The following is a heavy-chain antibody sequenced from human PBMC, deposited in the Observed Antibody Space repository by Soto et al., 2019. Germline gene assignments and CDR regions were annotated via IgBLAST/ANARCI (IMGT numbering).Heavy chain of an antibody. D-gene: IGHD2-21*02. CDR1: GFTFSTYS. Sequence: GSRRLSCSGFGFTFSTYSMSWVRQAPGKGLEWVSSISPTSRYIYYADSVSGRFTISRDNAQISLFLQMNSLSVEDTAVYYCASTVVTPLGFDLWGRGTLVTVSS. CDR2: ISPTSRYI. J-gene: IGHJ2*01. V-gene: IGHV3-21*01. CDR3: ASTVVTPLGFDL.